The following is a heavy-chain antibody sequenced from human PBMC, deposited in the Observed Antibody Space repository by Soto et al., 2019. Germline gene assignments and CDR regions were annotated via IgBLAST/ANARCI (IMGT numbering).Heavy chain of an antibody. CDR2: MNPNSGNT. CDR1: GYTFTSYD. CDR3: ARVPGYCSSTSCYADY. Sequence: ASVKVSCKASGYTFTSYDINWVRQATGQGLEWMGWMNPNSGNTGYAQKFQGRVTMTRNTSISTAYMELSSLRSEDTAVYYCARVPGYCSSTSCYADYWGQGTLVTVSS. J-gene: IGHJ4*02. D-gene: IGHD2-2*01. V-gene: IGHV1-8*01.